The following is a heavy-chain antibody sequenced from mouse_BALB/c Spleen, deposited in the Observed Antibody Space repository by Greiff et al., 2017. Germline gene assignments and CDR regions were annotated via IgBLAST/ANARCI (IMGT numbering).Heavy chain of an antibody. D-gene: IGHD2-1*01. V-gene: IGHV2-9*02. Sequence: VKLMESGPGLVAPSQSLSITCTVSGFSLTSYGVHWVRQPPGKGLEWLGVIWAGGSTNYNSALMSRLSISKDNSKSQVFLKMNSLQTDDTAMYYCAREGLGNYYAMDYWGQGTSVTVSS. CDR2: IWAGGST. CDR1: GFSLTSYG. J-gene: IGHJ4*01. CDR3: AREGLGNYYAMDY.